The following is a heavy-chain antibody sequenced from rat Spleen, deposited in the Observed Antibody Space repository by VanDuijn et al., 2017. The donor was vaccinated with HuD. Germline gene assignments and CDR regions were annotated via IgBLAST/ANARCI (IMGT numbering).Heavy chain of an antibody. J-gene: IGHJ2*01. D-gene: IGHD1-5*01. CDR3: ARPNIGYYFDY. CDR2: ISYDGSST. CDR1: GFTFSDYN. Sequence: EVQLVESGGGLVQPGRSLKLSCAASGFTFSDYNMAWVRQAPKKGLEWVATISYDGSSTYYRDSVKGRFTISRDNAKSTLYLQMDSLRSEDTATYYCARPNIGYYFDYWGQGVMVTVSS. V-gene: IGHV5-7*01.